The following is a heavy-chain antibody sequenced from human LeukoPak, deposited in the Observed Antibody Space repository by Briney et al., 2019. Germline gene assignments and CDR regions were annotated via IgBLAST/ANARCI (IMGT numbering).Heavy chain of an antibody. Sequence: SVKVSCKASGGTFSSYAISWVRQAPGQGLEWMGGIIPIFGTANYAQKFQGRVTITADESTSTAYMELSSLRSEDTAVYYCARNKVEMATIGPIQSWGQGTLVTVSS. V-gene: IGHV1-69*01. J-gene: IGHJ4*02. CDR1: GGTFSSYA. CDR3: ARNKVEMATIGPIQS. D-gene: IGHD5-24*01. CDR2: IIPIFGTA.